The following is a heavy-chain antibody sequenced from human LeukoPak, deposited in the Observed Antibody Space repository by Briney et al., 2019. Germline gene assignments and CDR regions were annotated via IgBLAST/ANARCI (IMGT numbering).Heavy chain of an antibody. Sequence: PSETLSPTCTVSGDSISSGGYHWSWIRQAAGKGLQWIGRIYASASADYNTSLKSRVTISVDTSKNQLFLKLTSVTAADTAVYYCAREPSTANWFDPWGQGTLVTVSS. CDR3: AREPSTANWFDP. CDR2: IYASASA. D-gene: IGHD4-17*01. J-gene: IGHJ5*02. V-gene: IGHV4-61*02. CDR1: GDSISSGGYH.